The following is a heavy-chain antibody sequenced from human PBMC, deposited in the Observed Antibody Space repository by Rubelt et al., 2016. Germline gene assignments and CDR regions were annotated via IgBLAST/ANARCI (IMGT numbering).Heavy chain of an antibody. Sequence: EVQLLEFGGDLVQPGGSLRLSCAASGFTFRSYGMSWVRQAPGKGLEWVSLITRGGSAYYADSVKGRFTITRNNSKNKRNLQMSSLRAVDTAIDYCTKEALTSDYFDYWGQGTPVTVSA. J-gene: IGHJ4*02. D-gene: IGHD4-17*01. CDR3: TKEALTSDYFDY. CDR1: GFTFRSYG. V-gene: IGHV3-23*01. CDR2: ITRGGSA.